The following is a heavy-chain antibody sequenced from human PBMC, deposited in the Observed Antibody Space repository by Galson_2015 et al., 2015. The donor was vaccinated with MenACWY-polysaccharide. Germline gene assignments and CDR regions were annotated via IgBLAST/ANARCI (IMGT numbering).Heavy chain of an antibody. V-gene: IGHV3-48*03. CDR1: GFTFSSYE. D-gene: IGHD3-22*01. CDR3: AREEGIGYDSSGAGNAFDI. J-gene: IGHJ3*02. CDR2: ISSSGSTI. Sequence: SLRLSCAASGFTFSSYEMNWVRQAPGKGLEWVSYISSSGSTIYYADSVKGRFTISRDNAKNSLYLQMNSLRAEDTAVYYCAREEGIGYDSSGAGNAFDIWGQGTMVTVSS.